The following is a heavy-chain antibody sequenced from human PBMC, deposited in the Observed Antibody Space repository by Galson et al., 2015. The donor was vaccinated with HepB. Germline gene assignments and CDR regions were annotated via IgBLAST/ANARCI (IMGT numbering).Heavy chain of an antibody. J-gene: IGHJ5*02. CDR1: GYTFTSYA. D-gene: IGHD3-9*01. V-gene: IGHV7-4-1*02. CDR3: ARVTDILTGYPLNH. Sequence: SVKVSCKASGYTFTSYAMNWVRQAPGQGLEWMGWINTNTGNPTYAQGFTGRFVFSLDTSVSTAYLQISSLKAEDTAVYYCARVTDILTGYPLNHWCQGTLVTVSS. CDR2: INTNTGNP.